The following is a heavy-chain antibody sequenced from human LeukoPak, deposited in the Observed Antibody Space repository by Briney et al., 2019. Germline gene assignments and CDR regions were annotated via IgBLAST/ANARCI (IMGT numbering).Heavy chain of an antibody. V-gene: IGHV3-23*01. J-gene: IGHJ4*02. CDR2: ISGSGGST. CDR1: GFTFSSYA. D-gene: IGHD3-3*01. CDR3: AKGLTIFGVVPPFDY. Sequence: GGSLRLSCAASGFTFSSYAMSWVRQAPGRGLEGVSAISGSGGSTYYADSVKGRFTISRDHSKHTLYLQMHSLRAEDTAVYYCAKGLTIFGVVPPFDYWGQETLVTVSS.